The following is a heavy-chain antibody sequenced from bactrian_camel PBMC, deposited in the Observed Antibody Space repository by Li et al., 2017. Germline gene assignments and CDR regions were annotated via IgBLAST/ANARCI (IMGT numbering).Heavy chain of an antibody. CDR1: GFTFSNNW. D-gene: IGHD4*01. CDR2: IYTGGGST. V-gene: IGHV3S19*01. Sequence: DVQLVESGGGLVQPGGSLRLSCAASGFTFSNNWMHWVRQAPGKGLEWVSSIYTGGGSTYYADSVKGRFTISRDNAKNTLYLQMNSLKPEDTAVYYCAADGPRGYNSDYDVFYYEYNYWGQGTQVTVS. CDR3: AADGPRGYNSDYDVFYYEYNY. J-gene: IGHJ4*01.